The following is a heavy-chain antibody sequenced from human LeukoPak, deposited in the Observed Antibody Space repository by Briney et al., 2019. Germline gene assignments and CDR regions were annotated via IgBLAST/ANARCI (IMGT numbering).Heavy chain of an antibody. V-gene: IGHV1-8*01. CDR2: MNPNSGAI. Sequence: GASVKVSCKASGYTFTTYDINWVRQATGQGLEWMGWMNPNSGAIGYVQKFQGRITMTRNTSISTAYMELSSLRSDDTAVYYCARLPPNTWIQLWLGALDIWGQGTMVTVSS. CDR3: ARLPPNTWIQLWLGALDI. CDR1: GYTFTTYD. D-gene: IGHD5-18*01. J-gene: IGHJ3*02.